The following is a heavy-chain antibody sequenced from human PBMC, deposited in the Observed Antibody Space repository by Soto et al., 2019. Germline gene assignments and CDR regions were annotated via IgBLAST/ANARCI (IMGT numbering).Heavy chain of an antibody. CDR1: GYTFTSCC. J-gene: IGHJ5*02. V-gene: IGHV1-3*01. CDR2: INAANGDT. CDR3: VRRHVSATGIDWFDP. Sequence: ASVNVSCKASGYTFTSCCIHWGRQAPGQRLEWMGWINAANGDTKYSPKFQGRVTITRDTSASTAYMELSSLRSEDTAVYYCVRRHVSATGIDWFDPWGQGTLVTVSS. D-gene: IGHD6-13*01.